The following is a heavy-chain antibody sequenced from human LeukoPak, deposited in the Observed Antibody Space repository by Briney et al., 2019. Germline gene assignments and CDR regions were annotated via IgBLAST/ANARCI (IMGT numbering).Heavy chain of an antibody. CDR2: IYYSGST. CDR1: GGSMCPYH. D-gene: IGHD6-19*01. V-gene: IGHV4-59*08. J-gene: IGHJ4*02. CDR3: ARAVSGRFDY. Sequence: PSETLSLTCTVSGGSMCPYHWGWIRQPPGKGLEWTGYIYYSGSTNYNPSLNSRVTISVDTSKNQFSLRLSSVTAADTAIYYCARAVSGRFDYWGQGPLVTVSS.